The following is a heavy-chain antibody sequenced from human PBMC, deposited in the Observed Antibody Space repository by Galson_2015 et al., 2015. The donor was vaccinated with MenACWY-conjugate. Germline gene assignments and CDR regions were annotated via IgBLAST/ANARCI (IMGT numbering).Heavy chain of an antibody. CDR3: ARDKFGEGVRWFDP. CDR1: GFTFSSYG. J-gene: IGHJ5*01. D-gene: IGHD3-10*01. CDR2: IWYDGSNK. Sequence: SLRLSCAASGFTFSSYGMHWVRQAPGKGLEWVAVIWYDGSNKYYADSVKGRFTISGDNSKNTLYLQMNSLRAEDTAVYYCARDKFGEGVRWFDPWGQGTLVTVSS. V-gene: IGHV3-33*01.